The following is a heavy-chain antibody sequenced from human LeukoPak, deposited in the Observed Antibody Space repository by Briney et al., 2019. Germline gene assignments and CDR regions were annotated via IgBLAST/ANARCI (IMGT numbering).Heavy chain of an antibody. CDR1: GGSIRSYY. J-gene: IGHJ5*02. CDR2: IYYSGGT. V-gene: IGHV4-59*01. D-gene: IGHD6-13*01. Sequence: PSETLSLTCTASGGSIRSYYWSWIRQPPGKGLEWIGYIYYSGGTNYNPSLKSRVTISVDTSKDQVSLRLRSVTAADTAVYYCASTPGVAAAGTLWWFDPWGQGTLVTVSS. CDR3: ASTPGVAAAGTLWWFDP.